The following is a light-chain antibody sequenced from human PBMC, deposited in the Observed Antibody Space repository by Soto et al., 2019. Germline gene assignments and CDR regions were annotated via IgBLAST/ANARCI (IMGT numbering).Light chain of an antibody. J-gene: IGKJ3*01. Sequence: DIQMTQSPSSLSASVGDRVTITCRASQDISNYLAWFQQKPGRPPKSLIYAASSLQSGVPSKFSGSGSGTDFTLTISSLQPEDFAHYFCQQYNTYPFTFGPGTKVDIK. CDR3: QQYNTYPFT. V-gene: IGKV1-16*02. CDR1: QDISNY. CDR2: AAS.